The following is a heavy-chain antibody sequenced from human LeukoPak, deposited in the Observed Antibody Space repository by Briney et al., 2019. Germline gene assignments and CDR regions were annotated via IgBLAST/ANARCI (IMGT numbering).Heavy chain of an antibody. J-gene: IGHJ4*02. CDR2: TYYRSKWYN. D-gene: IGHD1-1*01. Sequence: SQTLSLTCGISGDSVSSKSVAWNWIRQSPSRGLEWLGRTYYRSKWYNEYAVSVKSRITINPDTSKNQFPLQLNSVTPEDTAVYYCAELERGYWGQGTLVTVSS. CDR1: GDSVSSKSVA. CDR3: AELERGY. V-gene: IGHV6-1*01.